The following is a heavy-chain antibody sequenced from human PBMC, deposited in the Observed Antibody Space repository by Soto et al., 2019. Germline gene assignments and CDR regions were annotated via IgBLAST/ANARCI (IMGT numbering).Heavy chain of an antibody. Sequence: EVRLVESEGGLVQPGGSLSLSCAASGFTFSYYWMHWVRQAPGQGLLWVSRIHSDGSSTTYADSVKGRFTISRDNAKNTVSWKMNSLRVEATGVYFVARGDRGAFDLWGQGTMVTVSS. CDR1: GFTFSYYW. CDR2: IHSDGSST. J-gene: IGHJ3*01. V-gene: IGHV3-74*01. CDR3: ARGDRGAFDL. D-gene: IGHD2-21*02.